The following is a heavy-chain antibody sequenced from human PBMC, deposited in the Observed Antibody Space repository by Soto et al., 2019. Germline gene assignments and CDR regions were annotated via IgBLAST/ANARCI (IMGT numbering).Heavy chain of an antibody. J-gene: IGHJ3*02. CDR1: GYPFTHYG. V-gene: IGHV1-18*01. CDR3: ARDPGYYYDSSGYYNDAFDI. D-gene: IGHD3-22*01. CDR2: ISPFNGST. Sequence: ASVKVSCKSSGYPFTHYGITWIRQAPGQGLEWMGWISPFNGSTNYGQTFQGRVTLTTDTSTSTVYMELRSLRSEDTAVYYCARDPGYYYDSSGYYNDAFDIWGQGTMVTVS.